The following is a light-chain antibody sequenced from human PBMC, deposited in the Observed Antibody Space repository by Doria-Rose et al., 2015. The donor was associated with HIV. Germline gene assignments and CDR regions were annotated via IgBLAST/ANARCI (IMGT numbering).Light chain of an antibody. V-gene: IGKV3-20*01. CDR3: HQYGTSWT. CDR2: DGS. J-gene: IGKJ1*01. Sequence: TQSPGTLSLSPGERATLSCRASQSFSSTYLAWCQQKPGQAPSLLIYDGSTRATGIPDRFSACGSGTDFTLTINRLEPEDFALYYCHQYGTSWTFGQGTKVEI. CDR1: QSFSSTY.